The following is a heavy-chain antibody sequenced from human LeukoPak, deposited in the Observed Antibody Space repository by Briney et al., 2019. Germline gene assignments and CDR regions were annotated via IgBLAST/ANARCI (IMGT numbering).Heavy chain of an antibody. CDR2: ISWNSGSI. D-gene: IGHD1-26*01. V-gene: IGHV3-9*01. Sequence: GGSLRLSCAASGFTFDDYAMHWVRQAPGKGLEWVSGISWNSGSIGYADSVKGRFTISRDNAKNSLYLQMNSLRAEDTALYHCAKGRSIVGATCDSWGQGTLVTVSS. CDR1: GFTFDDYA. J-gene: IGHJ4*02. CDR3: AKGRSIVGATCDS.